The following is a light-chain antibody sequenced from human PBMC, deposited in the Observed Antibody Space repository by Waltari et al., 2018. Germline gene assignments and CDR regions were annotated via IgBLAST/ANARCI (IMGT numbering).Light chain of an antibody. CDR2: GQN. V-gene: IGLV3-19*01. CDR3: SCRDNSGFRHV. Sequence: SSDLTQDPAVSVAVGQTVRITCQGDSRRSYYATWYQQKPGQAPVLVIFGQNKRPSGIPDRFSGSSSRNTASLTITGAQAEDEADYYCSCRDNSGFRHVFGTGTKVT. CDR1: SRRSYY. J-gene: IGLJ1*01.